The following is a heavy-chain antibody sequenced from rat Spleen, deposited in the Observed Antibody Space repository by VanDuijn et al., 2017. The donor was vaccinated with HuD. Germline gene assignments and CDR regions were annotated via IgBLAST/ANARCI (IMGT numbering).Heavy chain of an antibody. CDR2: ISYDGSST. CDR1: GFTFGDYN. CDR3: AREADVPFHYFDY. D-gene: IGHD1-12*01. J-gene: IGHJ2*01. V-gene: IGHV5-7*01. Sequence: EVQLVESGGGLVQPGRSLKLSCAASGFTFGDYNMAWVRQAPKKGLEWVATISYDGSSTYYRDSVKGRFTISRDNAKSTLYLQMDSLRSEDTATYYCAREADVPFHYFDYWGQGVMVTVSS.